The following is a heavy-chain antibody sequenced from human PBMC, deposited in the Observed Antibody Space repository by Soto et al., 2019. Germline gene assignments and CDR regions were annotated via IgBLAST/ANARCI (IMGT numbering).Heavy chain of an antibody. V-gene: IGHV4-4*07. J-gene: IGHJ4*02. Sequence: XETLSLTCTVSGCSISSYYWSWIRQPAGKGLEWIGRIYTSGSTNYNPSLKSRVTMSVDTSKNQFSLKLSSVTAADTAVYYCARDRDSSGYLNFDYWGQGTLVTVSS. CDR2: IYTSGST. CDR1: GCSISSYY. CDR3: ARDRDSSGYLNFDY. D-gene: IGHD3-22*01.